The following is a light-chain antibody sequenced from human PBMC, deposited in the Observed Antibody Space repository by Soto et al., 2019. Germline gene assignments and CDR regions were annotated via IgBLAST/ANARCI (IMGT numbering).Light chain of an antibody. V-gene: IGLV7-46*01. CDR3: LLSYSGARV. Sequence: QAVVTQEPSLTVSPGGTVTLTCGSSPGAVTSGHYPYWFQQTPGQAPRTLVYNTSDKHSWAPARFSGSLLGGKAALTLSGAQPEDEAEYYCLLSYSGARVFGGGTKVTV. J-gene: IGLJ3*02. CDR1: PGAVTSGHY. CDR2: NTS.